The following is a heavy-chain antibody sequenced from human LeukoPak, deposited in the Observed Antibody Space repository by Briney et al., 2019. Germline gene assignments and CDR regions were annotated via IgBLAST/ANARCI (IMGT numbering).Heavy chain of an antibody. CDR1: GFTFSSRS. J-gene: IGHJ6*02. Sequence: GGSLRLSCAASGFTFSSRSMNWVRQAPGKGLEWVSSITTDNYIKYADSVKGRFTISRDNARSSLYLQMDSLRAEDTAVYYCSRDSLSSCGGDCYSGLDVWGQGTTVTVSS. CDR3: SRDSLSSCGGDCYSGLDV. CDR2: ITTDNYI. V-gene: IGHV3-21*01. D-gene: IGHD2-21*02.